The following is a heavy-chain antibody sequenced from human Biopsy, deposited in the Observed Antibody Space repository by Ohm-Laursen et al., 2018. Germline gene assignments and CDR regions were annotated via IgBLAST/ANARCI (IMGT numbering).Heavy chain of an antibody. CDR1: GLIFSDYY. Sequence: SLRLSCSASGLIFSDYYMSWIRQAPGKGLEWLSYISGSGVTKMYADSVKGRFTVSRDNAKNSLYLEMNNLTVEDTAVYYCATDGAGSYNEKWGQGTLVSVSS. D-gene: IGHD3-10*01. J-gene: IGHJ4*02. V-gene: IGHV3-11*01. CDR3: ATDGAGSYNEK. CDR2: ISGSGVTK.